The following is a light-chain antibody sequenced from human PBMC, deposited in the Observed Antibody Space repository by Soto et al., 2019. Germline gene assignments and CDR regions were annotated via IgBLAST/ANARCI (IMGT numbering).Light chain of an antibody. V-gene: IGLV2-8*01. Sequence: QLVLTQPPSASGSPGQSVAISCTGTSSDVGGYNYVSWYQQHPGKAPKLMIYEVNKRPSGVPDRFSGSKSGNTASLTVSGLQAEDEADYYCSSYAASNNFVVFGGGTKVTVL. CDR3: SSYAASNNFVV. CDR1: SSDVGGYNY. J-gene: IGLJ2*01. CDR2: EVN.